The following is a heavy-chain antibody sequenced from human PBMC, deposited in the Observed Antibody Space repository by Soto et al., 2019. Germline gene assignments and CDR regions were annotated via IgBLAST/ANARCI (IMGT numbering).Heavy chain of an antibody. CDR3: AKAGGSSTNSHYFDY. D-gene: IGHD2-15*01. CDR1: GFTFDDYA. V-gene: IGHV3-9*01. J-gene: IGHJ4*02. Sequence: GGSLRLSCAASGFTFDDYAMHWVRQAPGKGLEWVSGISWNSGSIGYADSVKGRFTISRDNAKNSLYLQMNSLRAEDTALYYCAKAGGSSTNSHYFDYWGQGTLVTVSS. CDR2: ISWNSGSI.